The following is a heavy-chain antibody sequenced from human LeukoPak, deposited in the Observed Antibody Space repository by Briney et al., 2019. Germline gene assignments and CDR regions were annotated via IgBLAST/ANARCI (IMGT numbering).Heavy chain of an antibody. CDR2: IKQDGGEK. D-gene: IGHD3-16*01. CDR1: GFRFSSYW. Sequence: PGGSLRLSCAASGFRFSSYWMSWVRQAPGKGLEWVANIKQDGGEKYYVDSVKGRFTISRDNAKNSLYLQMNSLRAEDTAVYYSAKYYDYVWGSYAGDAFDIWGQGTMVTVSS. J-gene: IGHJ3*02. V-gene: IGHV3-7*01. CDR3: AKYYDYVWGSYAGDAFDI.